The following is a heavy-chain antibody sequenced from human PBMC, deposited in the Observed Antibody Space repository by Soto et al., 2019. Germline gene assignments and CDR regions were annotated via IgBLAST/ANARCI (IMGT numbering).Heavy chain of an antibody. CDR1: GFTFSSYA. V-gene: IGHV3-64*04. D-gene: IGHD6-19*01. J-gene: IGHJ4*02. CDR2: ISSDGRRT. CDR3: ARDRSSGWDYFDS. Sequence: PGGSLRLSCSASGFTFSSYAMDWVRQAPGQGLEWLSAISSDGRRTYYADSVKGRFTFSRDNSKNTLYLQMNSLRPEDTAVYFCARDRSSGWDYFDSWGQGTLVTVSS.